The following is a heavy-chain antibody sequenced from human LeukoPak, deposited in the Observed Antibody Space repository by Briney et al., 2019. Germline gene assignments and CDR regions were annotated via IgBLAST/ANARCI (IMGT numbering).Heavy chain of an antibody. Sequence: SETLSLTCTVSGGSISSYYWSWIWQPAGKGLEWIGRIYISGSTNYNPSLKSRVSISVDTSKNQFSLKVSSVTAADTAVYYCARRSYSSPFDYWGQGTLVTVSS. V-gene: IGHV4-4*07. D-gene: IGHD6-19*01. J-gene: IGHJ4*02. CDR3: ARRSYSSPFDY. CDR1: GGSISSYY. CDR2: IYISGST.